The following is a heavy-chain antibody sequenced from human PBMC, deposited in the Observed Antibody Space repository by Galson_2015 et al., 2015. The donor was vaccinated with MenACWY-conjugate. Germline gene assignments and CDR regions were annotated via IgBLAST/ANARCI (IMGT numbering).Heavy chain of an antibody. CDR1: GFIFSNYA. Sequence: SLRLSCAASGFIFSNYAMTWVRQAPGKGLEWVSGISGSGGSTYYADPVKGRFTISRNNSKNTMYLQVNSLRAEDTAVYYCAKYFSIKSKGDAFDVWGQGTLVTVSS. CDR3: AKYFSIKSKGDAFDV. D-gene: IGHD2/OR15-2a*01. CDR2: ISGSGGST. V-gene: IGHV3-23*01. J-gene: IGHJ3*01.